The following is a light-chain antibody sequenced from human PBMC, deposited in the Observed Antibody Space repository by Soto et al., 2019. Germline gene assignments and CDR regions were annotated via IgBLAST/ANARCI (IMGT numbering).Light chain of an antibody. V-gene: IGKV1-5*01. CDR3: QQYNSYSRT. CDR2: YAS. CDR1: QSISSW. J-gene: IGKJ1*01. Sequence: DIQMTQSPSTLSASVGDRVTITCRARQSISSWLAWYHQKPGNAPKLLIYYASSLESGVPSRFSGSGSGTEFTLTISSLQPDDFATYYCQQYNSYSRTFGKGTKVEIK.